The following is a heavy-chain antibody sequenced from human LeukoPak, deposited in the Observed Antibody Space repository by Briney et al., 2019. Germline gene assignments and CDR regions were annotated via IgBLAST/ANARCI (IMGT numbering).Heavy chain of an antibody. J-gene: IGHJ4*02. V-gene: IGHV3-30*04. D-gene: IGHD3-10*01. CDR1: GFIFSNYN. Sequence: GRSLRLSCAASGFIFSNYNMHWVRQAPGKGLEWVALISYDGNNIHYADSVKGRFTIARGNSKNTLYLHMNSLRAEDTAVYFCARDNYGCDYWGQGTLVTVSS. CDR2: ISYDGNNI. CDR3: ARDNYGCDY.